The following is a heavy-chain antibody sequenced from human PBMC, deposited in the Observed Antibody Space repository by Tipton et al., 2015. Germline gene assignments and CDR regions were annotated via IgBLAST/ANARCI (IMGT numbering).Heavy chain of an antibody. CDR2: IYYNGNT. Sequence: TLSLTCTVSSGSISSGDFYWSWVRQPPGKGLEWIGYIYYNGNTYYNPSLKSRVTVSVDTSKYQFSLKVTSVTAADTAVYYCAREGESYSYFEYWGEGALVTVSS. CDR3: AREGESYSYFEY. D-gene: IGHD4-11*01. CDR1: SGSISSGDFY. J-gene: IGHJ4*02. V-gene: IGHV4-30-4*01.